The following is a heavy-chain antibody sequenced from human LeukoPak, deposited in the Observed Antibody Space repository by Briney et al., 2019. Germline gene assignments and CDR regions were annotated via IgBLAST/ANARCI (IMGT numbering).Heavy chain of an antibody. Sequence: GSLRLSCAASGFTFSSYSMNWVREAPGKGLEWVSSISSSSSYIYYADSVKGRFTISRDNAKNSLYLQMNSLRAEDTAVYYCASLAAAGVDYWGQGTLVTVSS. J-gene: IGHJ4*02. V-gene: IGHV3-21*01. CDR1: GFTFSSYS. D-gene: IGHD6-13*01. CDR2: ISSSSSYI. CDR3: ASLAAAGVDY.